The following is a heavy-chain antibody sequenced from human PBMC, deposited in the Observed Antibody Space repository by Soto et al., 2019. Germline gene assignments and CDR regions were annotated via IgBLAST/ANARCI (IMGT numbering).Heavy chain of an antibody. Sequence: ASVKVSCKASGYTFTSYDINWVRQATGQGLEWMGWMNPNSGNTGYAQKFQGRVTMTRNTSISTAYMELSSLRSEDTAVYYCARARPYYDILTGPTVVDHGMDVWGQGTTVTVSS. CDR3: ARARPYYDILTGPTVVDHGMDV. D-gene: IGHD3-9*01. CDR1: GYTFTSYD. V-gene: IGHV1-8*01. CDR2: MNPNSGNT. J-gene: IGHJ6*02.